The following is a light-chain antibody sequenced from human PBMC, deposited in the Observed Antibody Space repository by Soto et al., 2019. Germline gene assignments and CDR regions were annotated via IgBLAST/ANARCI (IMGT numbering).Light chain of an antibody. CDR1: QSISSY. Sequence: IQMTQSPSSLSASVGDRVTITCRASQSISSYLNWYQQKPGKAPKLLIYAASSLQSGVPSRFSGSGSGTEFTLTISSLQPDDFATYYCQQYNSYSWTFGQGTKVAIK. J-gene: IGKJ1*01. CDR2: AAS. CDR3: QQYNSYSWT. V-gene: IGKV1-39*01.